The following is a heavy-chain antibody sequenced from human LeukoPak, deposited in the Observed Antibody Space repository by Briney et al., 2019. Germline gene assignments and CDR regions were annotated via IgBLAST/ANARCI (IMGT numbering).Heavy chain of an antibody. CDR3: ARESTMVRGVTSSLFDY. J-gene: IGHJ4*02. CDR1: GGXISSGDYY. CDR2: IYYSGST. V-gene: IGHV4-30-4*01. Sequence: SETLSLTCTVSGGXISSGDYYWSWIRQPPGKGLEWIGYIYYSGSTYYNPSLKSRVTISVDTSKNQFSLKLSSVTAADTAVYYCARESTMVRGVTSSLFDYWGQGTLVTVSS. D-gene: IGHD3-10*01.